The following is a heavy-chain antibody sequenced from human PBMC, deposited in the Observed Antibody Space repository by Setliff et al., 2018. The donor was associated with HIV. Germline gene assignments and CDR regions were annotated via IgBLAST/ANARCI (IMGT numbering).Heavy chain of an antibody. CDR1: GYTFTSYG. D-gene: IGHD3-16*01. V-gene: IGHV1-18*01. CDR2: INANSGHT. Sequence: ASVKVSCKASGYTFTSYGVTWVRQAPGQGLEWMGWINANSGHTNYAQKFQDRVTIAADTSSTTAYMELSSLRSDDTAVYYCARDWNYVVDVWGKGTTVTVSS. CDR3: ARDWNYVVDV. J-gene: IGHJ6*04.